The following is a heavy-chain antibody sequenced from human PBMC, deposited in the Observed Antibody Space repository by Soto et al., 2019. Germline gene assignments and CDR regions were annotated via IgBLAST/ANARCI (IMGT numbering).Heavy chain of an antibody. CDR2: VYYSGGA. CDR1: GGSISGYY. V-gene: IGHV4-59*01. J-gene: IGHJ6*02. Sequence: SETLSLTCTVSGGSISGYYWSWIRQPPGKGLEWVGNVYYSGGAKYNPSVKRRVSISVDTSKNQFSLNLSSVTAADTAVYYCTRDGDGRMTTNPYYYYGMDVWGPGITVTVSS. D-gene: IGHD2-21*02. CDR3: TRDGDGRMTTNPYYYYGMDV.